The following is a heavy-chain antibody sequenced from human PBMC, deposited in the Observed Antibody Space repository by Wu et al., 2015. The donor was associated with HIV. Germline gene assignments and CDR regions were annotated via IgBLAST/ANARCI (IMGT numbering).Heavy chain of an antibody. V-gene: IGHV1-46*01. D-gene: IGHD3-10*01. Sequence: VKLTQSGTEVTKPGTSVNISCTASGYIFTRNFLHWVRQAPGQGLEWIGIVNPVSGKSAYTQKFQDRVNLTRDMSTSTAYLQLRNLTSADTALYFCVESWDKKXGSGTTPMGAFDVWGQGTLVTVSS. CDR2: VNPVSGKS. CDR1: GYIFTRNF. J-gene: IGHJ3*01. CDR3: VESWDKKXGSGTTPMGAFDV.